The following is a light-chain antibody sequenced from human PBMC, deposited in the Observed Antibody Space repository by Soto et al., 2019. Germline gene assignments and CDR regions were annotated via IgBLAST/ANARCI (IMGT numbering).Light chain of an antibody. CDR2: DAF. CDR3: QQRYDWPLT. V-gene: IGKV3-11*01. CDR1: QSLNNF. Sequence: EIVLTQSPATLSLSPGERATLSCRASQSLNNFVAWYQQRPGQAPRLLIYDAFSRATGIPARFSGGGSGTDFPLTVSSLEPEDFAVYCCQQRYDWPLTLGQGTKLEIK. J-gene: IGKJ2*01.